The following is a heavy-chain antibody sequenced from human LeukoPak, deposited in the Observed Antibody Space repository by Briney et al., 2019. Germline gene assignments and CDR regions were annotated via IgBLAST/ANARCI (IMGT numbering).Heavy chain of an antibody. CDR2: INPSGGST. CDR3: AREDSSGYFDY. V-gene: IGHV1-46*01. CDR1: GYTFTSYY. J-gene: IGHJ4*02. D-gene: IGHD3-22*01. Sequence: ASVKVSCKASGYTFTSYYMHWVRQAPGQGLEWMGIINPSGGSTSYAQKFQGRVTMTRDTSTSTVYMELSSLRSDDTAVYYCAREDSSGYFDYWGQGTLVTVSS.